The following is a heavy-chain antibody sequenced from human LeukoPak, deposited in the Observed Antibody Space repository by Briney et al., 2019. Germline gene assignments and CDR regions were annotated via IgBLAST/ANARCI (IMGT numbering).Heavy chain of an antibody. V-gene: IGHV3-74*01. CDR1: GFTFSNYW. CDR3: ARYTAEEYYYGSGSLDY. CDR2: INSDGSST. Sequence: GGSLRLSCVASGFTFSNYWMHWVRQAPGKGLVWVSRINSDGSSTSYADSVKGRFTISRDNAKNTLFLQMNCLRAEDTAVYYCARYTAEEYYYGSGSLDYWGQGTLVTVSA. D-gene: IGHD3-10*01. J-gene: IGHJ4*02.